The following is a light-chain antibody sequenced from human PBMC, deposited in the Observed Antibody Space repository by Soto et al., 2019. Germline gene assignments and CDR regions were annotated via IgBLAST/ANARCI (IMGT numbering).Light chain of an antibody. CDR2: SSN. Sequence: QSALTQPHSASGTPGQRVTISCSGSSSNIGSNSVHWFQQVPGTAPKPLIYSSNQRPSGVPERFSGSKSGTSASLAISGLQSEDEADYYCEAWDDSRNGHVFGAGTKVTVL. CDR1: SSNIGSNS. CDR3: EAWDDSRNGHV. J-gene: IGLJ1*01. V-gene: IGLV1-44*01.